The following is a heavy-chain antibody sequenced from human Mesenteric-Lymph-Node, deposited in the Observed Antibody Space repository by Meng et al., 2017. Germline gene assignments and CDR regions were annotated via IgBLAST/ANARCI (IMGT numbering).Heavy chain of an antibody. J-gene: IGHJ4*02. D-gene: IGHD3-10*01. CDR2: IWYDGSNK. Sequence: QAQLVGSGGGVVQPGRSLTRSCAASGFTFSSFGMHWVRQSPGKGLEWVAVIWYDGSNKYYADSVKGRFTISRDSSKNTLYLQIHSLRAEDTAVYYCARGLFFGESSGVDRWGQGTLVTVSS. CDR1: GFTFSSFG. CDR3: ARGLFFGESSGVDR. V-gene: IGHV3-33*01.